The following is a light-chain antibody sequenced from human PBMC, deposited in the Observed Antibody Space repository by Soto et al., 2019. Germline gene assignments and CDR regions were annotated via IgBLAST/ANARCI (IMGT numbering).Light chain of an antibody. J-gene: IGKJ2*01. CDR1: QSFGTW. CDR3: QQYNSDSFYT. V-gene: IGKV1-5*03. Sequence: DIPLTQSPSTLSASVGDRVAITCRASQSFGTWFAWYQQKPGKAPNLLIYRTSSLGRGVPSRFSGGGSGTEFTLTVSSLQPYDFATYYCQQYNSDSFYTFGQGTKVEIK. CDR2: RTS.